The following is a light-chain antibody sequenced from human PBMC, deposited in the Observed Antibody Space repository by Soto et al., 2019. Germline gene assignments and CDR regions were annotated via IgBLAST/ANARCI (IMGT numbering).Light chain of an antibody. CDR1: SSDIGNYDF. V-gene: IGLV2-14*01. Sequence: QSVLTRPASVSGSPGQSITISCTGTSSDIGNYDFVSWYQQVPGTAPKAMIYEGSSRPSGVSNRFSGSKFGNTASLTISGLQAEDEASYSCSSYTTSTSFILFGGGTQLTVL. CDR3: SSYTTSTSFIL. CDR2: EGS. J-gene: IGLJ2*01.